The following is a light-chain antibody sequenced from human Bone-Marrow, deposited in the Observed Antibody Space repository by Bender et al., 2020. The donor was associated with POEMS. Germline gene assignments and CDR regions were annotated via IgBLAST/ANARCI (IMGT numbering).Light chain of an antibody. CDR1: SSDIGIYNF. J-gene: IGLJ3*02. Sequence: QSALTQPASVSGSPGQSITISCTGTSSDIGIYNFVSWYQQHPGKAPQLIIYDVSDRPSGVSHRFSGSMSGNTASLTISGLLPEDEADYFCSSFTTGTSWVFGGGTKLTVL. CDR3: SSFTTGTSWV. CDR2: DVS. V-gene: IGLV2-14*03.